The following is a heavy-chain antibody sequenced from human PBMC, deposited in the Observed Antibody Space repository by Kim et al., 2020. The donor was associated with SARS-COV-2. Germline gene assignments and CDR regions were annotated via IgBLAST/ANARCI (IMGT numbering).Heavy chain of an antibody. CDR1: GYSFTSDW. CDR3: ARHRLSGGGVFDY. CDR2: VNPRDSDT. Sequence: GESLKISCKASGYSFTSDWIGWVRQMPGKGLEWMAIVNPRDSDTRYNPSFQGQVTISADKSINTAYLQWSSLKASDTAMYYCARHRLSGGGVFDYWGQGTLVTVSS. D-gene: IGHD2-8*02. V-gene: IGHV5-51*01. J-gene: IGHJ4*02.